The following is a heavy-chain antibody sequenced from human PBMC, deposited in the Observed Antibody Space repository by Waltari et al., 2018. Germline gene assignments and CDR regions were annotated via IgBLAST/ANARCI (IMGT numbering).Heavy chain of an antibody. J-gene: IGHJ6*02. CDR2: IKYDGSIK. D-gene: IGHD2-2*01. Sequence: QVQLVESGGGVVQPGGSLRLSGVASGFIFSNYGLHWVRQAPGKGLEWVALIKYDGSIKAYADSVKGRFTISREKSKSTLYLQMNSLRAEDTAVYYCAREFSRSCFHGLDGWGQGTAVTVSS. CDR1: GFIFSNYG. CDR3: AREFSRSCFHGLDG. V-gene: IGHV3-33*05.